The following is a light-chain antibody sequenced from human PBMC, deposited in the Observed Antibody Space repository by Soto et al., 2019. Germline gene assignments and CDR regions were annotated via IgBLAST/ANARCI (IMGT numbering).Light chain of an antibody. V-gene: IGLV2-14*03. J-gene: IGLJ3*02. CDR2: NVN. CDR3: SSFTTSNTLL. CDR1: SSDFGDNDF. Sequence: QSALTQPASVSGSPGQSITISCTEASSDFGDNDFLSWYQQHPAKAPKLVMYNVNVRPSGVSNRFSGSKSGNTASLTISGLQAEDEGDYYCSSFTTSNTLLFAGGTKLTVL.